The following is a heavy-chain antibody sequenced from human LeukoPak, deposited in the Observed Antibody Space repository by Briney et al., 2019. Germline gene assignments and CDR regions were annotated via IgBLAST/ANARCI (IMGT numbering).Heavy chain of an antibody. CDR3: AKDDTVTTVQFDY. J-gene: IGHJ4*02. CDR1: GFTFSSYA. D-gene: IGHD4-11*01. Sequence: GGSLRLSCAASGFTFSSYAMSWVRQAPGKGLEWVSAISGSGGSTYYADSVKGRFTISRDNSKNTLYLQMSSLRAEDTAVYYCAKDDTVTTVQFDYWGQGTLVTVSS. V-gene: IGHV3-23*01. CDR2: ISGSGGST.